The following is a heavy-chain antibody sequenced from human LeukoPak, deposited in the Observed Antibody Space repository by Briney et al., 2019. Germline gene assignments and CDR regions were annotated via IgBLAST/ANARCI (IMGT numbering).Heavy chain of an antibody. CDR2: ISSNGGST. V-gene: IGHV3-64*01. CDR1: GFTFSSYA. D-gene: IGHD3-22*01. J-gene: IGHJ4*02. Sequence: LTGGSLRLSCAASGFTFSSYAMHWFRQAPGKGLEYVSAISSNGGSTYYANSVKGRFTISRDNAKNSLFLQMNGLRAEDTAVYYCARGHYDTSGYNHFDYWGQGTLVTVSS. CDR3: ARGHYDTSGYNHFDY.